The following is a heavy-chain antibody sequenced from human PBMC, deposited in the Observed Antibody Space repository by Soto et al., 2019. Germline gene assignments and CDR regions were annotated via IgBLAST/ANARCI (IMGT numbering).Heavy chain of an antibody. CDR2: IYYSGST. V-gene: IGHV4-59*01. Sequence: PSETLSLTCTVSGGSISSYYWSWIRQPPGKGLEWIGYIYYSGSTNYNPSLKSRVTISVGTSKNQFSLKLSSVTAADTAVYYCARDIGMVVAATPTNWFDPWGQGTLVTVSS. J-gene: IGHJ5*02. CDR1: GGSISSYY. CDR3: ARDIGMVVAATPTNWFDP. D-gene: IGHD2-15*01.